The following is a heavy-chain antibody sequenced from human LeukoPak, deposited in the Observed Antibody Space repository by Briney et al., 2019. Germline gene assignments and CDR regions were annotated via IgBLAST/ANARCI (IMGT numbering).Heavy chain of an antibody. V-gene: IGHV4-39*07. Sequence: SETLSLTCTVSGGSISNSNYYWGWVRQPPGKGLQWIGSIYYLGRTYYNPSLKSRGTIPLDSSKNQFSLQLTSMTAADTAVYYCARRGNGSFYYFDDWGQGTLVTVSS. J-gene: IGHJ4*02. CDR3: ARRGNGSFYYFDD. CDR2: IYYLGRT. D-gene: IGHD1-26*01. CDR1: GGSISNSNYY.